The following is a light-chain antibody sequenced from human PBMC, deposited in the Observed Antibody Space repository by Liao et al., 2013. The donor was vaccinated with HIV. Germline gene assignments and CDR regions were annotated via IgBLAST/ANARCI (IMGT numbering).Light chain of an antibody. Sequence: SYELTAAPSVSVSPGQTATITCSGEKLGDKYVSWYQQKPGQSPVLVLYQDTKRPPGIPERFSGSNSGNTATLTISGTQAIDEADYYCQTWDSTSYVFGTGTTVIVL. V-gene: IGLV3-1*01. CDR1: KLGDKY. CDR3: QTWDSTSYV. J-gene: IGLJ1*01. CDR2: QDT.